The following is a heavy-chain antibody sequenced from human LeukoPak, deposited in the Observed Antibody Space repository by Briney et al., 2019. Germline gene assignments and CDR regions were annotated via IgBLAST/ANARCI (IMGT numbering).Heavy chain of an antibody. CDR1: GYTFTSYG. D-gene: IGHD1-7*01. V-gene: IGHV1-18*01. Sequence: ASVKVSCKASGYTFTSYGVSWVRQAPGQGLEWMGWISAYNGNTNYARKFQGRVTMTTDTSTSTAYMELRSLRSDDTAVYYCARDITGTISGEALVWGQGTLVTVSS. J-gene: IGHJ4*02. CDR3: ARDITGTISGEALV. CDR2: ISAYNGNT.